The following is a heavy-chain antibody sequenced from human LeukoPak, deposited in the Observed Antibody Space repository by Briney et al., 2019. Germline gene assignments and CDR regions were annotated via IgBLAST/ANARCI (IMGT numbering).Heavy chain of an antibody. V-gene: IGHV3-48*03. CDR1: GFIFGSYE. CDR3: ARDGYTANGFDL. J-gene: IGHJ3*01. D-gene: IGHD6-13*01. Sequence: GGSLRLSCVASGFIFGSYEMNWVRQAPGRGLDWVSYISSSGNTIYYGDSVKGRFTISRDNARESVFLHMNSLRVEDTGVYYCARDGYTANGFDLWGPGTLVIVSS. CDR2: ISSSGNTI.